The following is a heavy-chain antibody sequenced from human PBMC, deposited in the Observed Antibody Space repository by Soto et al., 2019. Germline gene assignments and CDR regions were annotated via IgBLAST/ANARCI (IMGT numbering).Heavy chain of an antibody. CDR3: GIRRSSSWYYYYYMDV. V-gene: IGHV4-34*01. CDR2: INHSGST. CDR1: GGSFSGYY. D-gene: IGHD6-6*01. J-gene: IGHJ6*03. Sequence: SETLSLTCAVYGGSFSGYYWSWIRQPPGKGLEWIGEINHSGSTNYNPSLKSRVTISVDTSKNQFSLKLSSVTAADTAVYYCGIRRSSSWYYYYYMDVWGKGTTVTVSS.